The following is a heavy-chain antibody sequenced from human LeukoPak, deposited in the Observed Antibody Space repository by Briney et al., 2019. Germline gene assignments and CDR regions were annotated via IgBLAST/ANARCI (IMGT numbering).Heavy chain of an antibody. CDR2: IYYSEST. CDR1: GGSISGTTHN. D-gene: IGHD6-13*01. V-gene: IGHV4-39*01. J-gene: IGHJ2*01. CDR3: ARQGSSSWYGWYFDL. Sequence: PSETLSLTCSVSGGSISGTTHNWGWIRQPPGKGLEWIATIYYSESTKKSPSLKSRVTISLDTSRSQFSLKLSSVTAADTAVYYCARQGSSSWYGWYFDLWGRGSLVTVSS.